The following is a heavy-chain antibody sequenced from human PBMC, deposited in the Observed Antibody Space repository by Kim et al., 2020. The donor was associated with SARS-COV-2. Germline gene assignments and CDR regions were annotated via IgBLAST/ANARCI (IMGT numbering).Heavy chain of an antibody. CDR1: GFTVSSNY. CDR3: ARTFGVAAEGDDY. D-gene: IGHD6-13*01. Sequence: GGSLRLSCAASGFTVSSNYMSWVRQAPGKGLEWVSVIYSGGSTYYADSVKGRFTISRDNSKNTLYLQMNSLRAEDTAVYYCARTFGVAAEGDDYWGQGTLVTVSS. V-gene: IGHV3-66*01. CDR2: IYSGGST. J-gene: IGHJ4*02.